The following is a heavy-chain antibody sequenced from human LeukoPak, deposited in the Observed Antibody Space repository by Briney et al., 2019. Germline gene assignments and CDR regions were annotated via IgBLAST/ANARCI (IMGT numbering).Heavy chain of an antibody. CDR2: IYQDGREN. Sequence: GGSLRLSCVASGFTFSGYWMSWVRQAPGKGLEWVANIYQDGRENYYLDSVKGRFTIYRDNAMNSLYLLMNGLRAADTAVYYCARYYSHYPFGLGGQGTLVTVSS. V-gene: IGHV3-7*01. D-gene: IGHD4-11*01. CDR1: GFTFSGYW. CDR3: ARYYSHYPFGL. J-gene: IGHJ4*02.